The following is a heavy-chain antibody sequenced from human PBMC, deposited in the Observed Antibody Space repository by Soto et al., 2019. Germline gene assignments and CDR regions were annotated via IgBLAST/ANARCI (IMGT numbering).Heavy chain of an antibody. J-gene: IGHJ6*02. CDR1: GGSISSYY. V-gene: IGHV4-59*01. CDR3: ARVGVVVVPAAFYYYYGMDV. Sequence: SETLSLTCTVSGGSISSYYWSWIRQPPGKGLEWIGYIYYSGSTNYNPSLKSRVTISVDTSKNRFSLKLSSVTAADTAVYYCARVGVVVVPAAFYYYYGMDVWGQGTTVTVSS. D-gene: IGHD2-2*01. CDR2: IYYSGST.